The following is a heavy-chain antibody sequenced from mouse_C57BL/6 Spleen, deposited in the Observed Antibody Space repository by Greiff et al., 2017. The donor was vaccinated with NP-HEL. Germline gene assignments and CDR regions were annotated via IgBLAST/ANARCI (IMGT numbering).Heavy chain of an antibody. D-gene: IGHD1-1*01. V-gene: IGHV1-61*01. CDR1: GYTFTSYW. CDR2: IYPSDSET. Sequence: QVQLQQPGAELVRPGSSVKLSCKASGYTFTSYWMAWVKQSPGQGLEWIGNIYPSDSETHYNQKFTDKATLTVDKASSTAYMQLSGLTSEDTAVYYCATSLLLRNAMDYWGQGTSVTVSS. CDR3: ATSLLLRNAMDY. J-gene: IGHJ4*01.